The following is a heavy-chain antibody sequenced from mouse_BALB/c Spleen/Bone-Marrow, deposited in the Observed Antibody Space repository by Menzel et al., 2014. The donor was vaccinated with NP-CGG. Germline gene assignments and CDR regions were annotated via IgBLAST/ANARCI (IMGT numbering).Heavy chain of an antibody. CDR3: ATMITDWYFDV. J-gene: IGHJ1*01. V-gene: IGHV14-3*02. CDR2: IGPANGNT. Sequence: EVKLVESGAELVKPGASVKLSCTASGFNIKDTYMHWVKQRPEQGLEWIGRIGPANGNTKYDPKFQGKATITADTSSNTAYLQLSSLTSEDTAVYYCATMITDWYFDVWGAGTTVTVSS. D-gene: IGHD2-4*01. CDR1: GFNIKDTY.